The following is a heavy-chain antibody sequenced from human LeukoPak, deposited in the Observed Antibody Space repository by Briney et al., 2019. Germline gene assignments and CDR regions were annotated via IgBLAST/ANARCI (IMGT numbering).Heavy chain of an antibody. CDR2: INPSGGSP. J-gene: IGHJ3*02. Sequence: ASAKVSCKASGYTFTSYYMHWVRQAPGQGLEWMGIINPSGGSPSYAQKFQGRVTMTRDTSTSTVYMELSSLRSEDTAVYYCASTTADPGNAFDIWGQGTMVTVSS. V-gene: IGHV1-46*03. CDR1: GYTFTSYY. CDR3: ASTTADPGNAFDI. D-gene: IGHD4-17*01.